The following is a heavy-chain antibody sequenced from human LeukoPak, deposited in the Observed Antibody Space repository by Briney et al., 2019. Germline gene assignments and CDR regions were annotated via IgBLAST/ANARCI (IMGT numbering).Heavy chain of an antibody. J-gene: IGHJ4*02. V-gene: IGHV1-18*01. Sequence: ASVKVSCKASGYTFITYVISWVRQAPGQGPEWMGWISAYNGNTNYAQKFQGRVTMTTDTSTSTAYMELRSLRSDDTAVYYCVRYGSGSLYDYWGQGTLVTVSS. CDR2: ISAYNGNT. D-gene: IGHD3-10*01. CDR1: GYTFITYV. CDR3: VRYGSGSLYDY.